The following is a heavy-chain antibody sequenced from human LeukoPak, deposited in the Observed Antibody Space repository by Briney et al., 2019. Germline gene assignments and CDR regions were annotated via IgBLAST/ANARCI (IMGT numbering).Heavy chain of an antibody. Sequence: GGSLRLSCAASGFTFDDYTMHWVRQAPGKGLEWVSLISWDGGSTYYADSVKGRFTISRDNRKNSLYLQMNSLRTEDTALYYCAKEGPGIAVAGLDYWGQGTLVTVSS. J-gene: IGHJ4*02. V-gene: IGHV3-43*01. D-gene: IGHD6-19*01. CDR1: GFTFDDYT. CDR2: ISWDGGST. CDR3: AKEGPGIAVAGLDY.